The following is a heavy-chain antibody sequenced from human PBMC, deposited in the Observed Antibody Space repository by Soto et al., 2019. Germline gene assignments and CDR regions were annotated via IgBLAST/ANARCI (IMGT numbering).Heavy chain of an antibody. CDR3: ARASSSWSLYTYYYGMDV. V-gene: IGHV4-38-2*01. CDR1: GYSISSGYY. D-gene: IGHD6-13*01. J-gene: IGHJ6*02. CDR2: IYHSGST. Sequence: LSLTCAVSGYSISSGYYWGWIRQPPGKGLEWIGSIYHSGSTYYNPSLKSRVTISVDTSKNQFSLKLSSVTAADTAVYYCARASSSWSLYTYYYGMDVWGQGTTVTVSS.